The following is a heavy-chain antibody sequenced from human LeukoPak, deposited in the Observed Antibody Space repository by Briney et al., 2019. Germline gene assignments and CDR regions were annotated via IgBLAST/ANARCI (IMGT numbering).Heavy chain of an antibody. D-gene: IGHD3-10*01. CDR1: GFTFSPYA. CDR2: ISASGSLT. CDR3: AKGWFGETLYGPHDY. J-gene: IGHJ4*02. Sequence: GGSLRLSCAASGFTFSPYAMSWVRQAPGKGLEWVSGISASGSLTYYADSVKGRFTISRDNSKSILFLQMNSLTVEDTAVYYWAKGWFGETLYGPHDYWGQGTLVTVSS. V-gene: IGHV3-23*01.